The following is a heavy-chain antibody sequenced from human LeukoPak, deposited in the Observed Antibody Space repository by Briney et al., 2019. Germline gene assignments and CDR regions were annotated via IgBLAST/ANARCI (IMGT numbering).Heavy chain of an antibody. D-gene: IGHD4-11*01. CDR1: GFTFSGYA. J-gene: IGHJ1*01. Sequence: PGRSLRLSCAASGFTFSGYAMQRVRQAPGKGLDWVAVISYDGSNKYYADSVKGRFTISRDNSKNTLYLQMNSLRAEDTAVYYCASGIAVTSPVHWGQGTLVTVSS. CDR3: ASGIAVTSPVH. V-gene: IGHV3-30-3*01. CDR2: ISYDGSNK.